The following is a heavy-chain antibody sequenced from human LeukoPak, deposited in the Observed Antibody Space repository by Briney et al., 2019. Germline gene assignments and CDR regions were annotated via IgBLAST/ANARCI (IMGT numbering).Heavy chain of an antibody. CDR3: ARAVRGVSARGTPIFYYMDV. Sequence: ASVKVSCKASGYTFTSYDINWVRQANGQGLEWMGWMNPNSGNTGYAQKFQGRVTMTRSTSISTAYMELSSLRSEDTDVYYCARAVRGVSARGTPIFYYMDVWGKGTTVTVSS. D-gene: IGHD3-10*02. CDR2: MNPNSGNT. J-gene: IGHJ6*03. CDR1: GYTFTSYD. V-gene: IGHV1-8*01.